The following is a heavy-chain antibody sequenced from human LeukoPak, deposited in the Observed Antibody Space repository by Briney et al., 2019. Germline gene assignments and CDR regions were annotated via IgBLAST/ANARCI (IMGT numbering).Heavy chain of an antibody. CDR2: INSDGSST. D-gene: IGHD3-10*01. J-gene: IGHJ4*02. Sequence: GGSLRLSCAASGFTFSSYWMHWVRQAPGKGLVWVSRINSDGSSTSYADSVKGRFTISRDNAKNTLYLQMNSLRAEDTAVYYCARAGNNVRVVYWGQGTLVTVSS. CDR3: ARAGNNVRVVY. CDR1: GFTFSSYW. V-gene: IGHV3-74*01.